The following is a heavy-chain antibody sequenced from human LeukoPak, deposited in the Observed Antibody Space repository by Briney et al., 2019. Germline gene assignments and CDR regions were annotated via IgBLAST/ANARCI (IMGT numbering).Heavy chain of an antibody. CDR2: ISSSSSYI. CDR1: GFTFSSYS. D-gene: IGHD3-10*01. CDR3: ARGGSMVRGVRGAFDI. J-gene: IGHJ3*02. V-gene: IGHV3-21*01. Sequence: GGSLRLSCAASGFTFSSYSMNWVRQAPGKGLEWVSPISSSSSYIYYADSVKGRFTISRDNAKNSLYLQMNSLRAEDTAVYYCARGGSMVRGVRGAFDIWGQGTMVTVSS.